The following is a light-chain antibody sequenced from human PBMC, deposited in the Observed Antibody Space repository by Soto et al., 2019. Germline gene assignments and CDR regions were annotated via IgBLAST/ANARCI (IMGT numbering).Light chain of an antibody. CDR2: DAS. CDR3: QQRSNWHP. CDR1: QGVSSY. V-gene: IGKV3D-11*01. Sequence: EIVLTQSPATLSLSPWGRATLSCRASQGVSSYLAWYQQKPGQAPRLLIYDASNRATGIPARFSGSGPGTDFTLTISSLEPEDFAVYYCQQRSNWHPIGGGTKVDIK. J-gene: IGKJ4*01.